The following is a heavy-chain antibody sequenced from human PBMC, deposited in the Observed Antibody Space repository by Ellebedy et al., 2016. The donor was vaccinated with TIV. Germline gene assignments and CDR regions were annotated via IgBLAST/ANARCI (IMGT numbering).Heavy chain of an antibody. Sequence: AASVKVSCKASGYTFTDYYVHWLRQAPGQGLEWVGWVNPNSGGTNFAQRFQGRVTMTRDTPITTAYMELSRLRFDDTAVYYCVRDLTNPVTGDYWGQGTLVFVSS. CDR1: GYTFTDYY. J-gene: IGHJ4*02. D-gene: IGHD4-11*01. CDR3: VRDLTNPVTGDY. V-gene: IGHV1-2*02. CDR2: VNPNSGGT.